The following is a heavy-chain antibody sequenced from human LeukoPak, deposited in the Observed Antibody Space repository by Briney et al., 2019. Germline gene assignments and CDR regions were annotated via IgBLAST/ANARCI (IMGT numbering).Heavy chain of an antibody. CDR3: ARAHKAQGRGYSYIFDY. D-gene: IGHD5-18*01. Sequence: ASVNVSCKASGYTFTSYDINWVRQATGQGLEWMGWMNPITGNTGYAQNFQGRVTMTMNTSKSTAYMELNSLRSEDTAVYYCARAHKAQGRGYSYIFDYWGQGTLVTVSS. J-gene: IGHJ4*02. CDR2: MNPITGNT. CDR1: GYTFTSYD. V-gene: IGHV1-8*01.